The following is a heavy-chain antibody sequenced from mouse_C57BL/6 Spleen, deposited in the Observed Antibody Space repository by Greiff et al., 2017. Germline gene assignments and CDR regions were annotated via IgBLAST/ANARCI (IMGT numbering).Heavy chain of an antibody. V-gene: IGHV2-9-1*01. D-gene: IGHD2-4*01. CDR3: ARNLYYDDEDYAMDY. CDR2: IWTGGGT. J-gene: IGHJ4*01. Sequence: VKLMESGPGLVAPSQSLSITCTVSGFSLTSYAISWVRQPPGKGLEWLGVIWTGGGTNYNSALKSRLSISKDNSKSQVFLKMNSLQTDDTARYYCARNLYYDDEDYAMDYWGQGTSVTVSS. CDR1: GFSLTSYA.